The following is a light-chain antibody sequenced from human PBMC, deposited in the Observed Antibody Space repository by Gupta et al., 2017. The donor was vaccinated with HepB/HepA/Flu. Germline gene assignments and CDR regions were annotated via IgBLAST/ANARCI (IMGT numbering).Light chain of an antibody. Sequence: QSVWTQPASVSAAPGQKVTISCSGSSLHIGNNYVSRYRQLPGTAPKLLIYDNNKRPSEIPGRFSGSKSGTSTTLRITGLQTGDEADYYCGTWYSSLSAVVFGGGTKLTVL. CDR3: GTWYSSLSAVV. CDR1: SLHIGNNY. CDR2: DNN. J-gene: IGLJ2*01. V-gene: IGLV1-51*01.